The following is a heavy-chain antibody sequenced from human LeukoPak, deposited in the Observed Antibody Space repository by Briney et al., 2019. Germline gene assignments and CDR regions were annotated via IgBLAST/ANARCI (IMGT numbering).Heavy chain of an antibody. CDR1: GYCISRGYY. J-gene: IGHJ4*02. V-gene: IGHV4-38-2*02. Sequence: SETLSLTCTVSGYCISRGYYWGWIRQPPGNGLEWIGSIYHIGRTFYNPSLKTRVTISVDTSQDQFSLIPTSVTSADPGVYYFSRRYLPATRFGYWGQGTLVTVSS. CDR3: SRRYLPATRFGY. CDR2: IYHIGRT. D-gene: IGHD5-24*01.